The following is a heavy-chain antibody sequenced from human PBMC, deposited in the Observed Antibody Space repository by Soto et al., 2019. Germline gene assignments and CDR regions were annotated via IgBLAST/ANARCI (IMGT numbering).Heavy chain of an antibody. V-gene: IGHV4-39*01. J-gene: IGHJ5*02. D-gene: IGHD3-10*01. Sequence: SETLSLTCAVYGGSIISRSYYWGWIRQPPGKGLEWIGSISYSGSTYYNPSLKRRVTISVDTSKNQFSLKLSSVTAADTAVYYCARRMVRGVIIRGRWFDPWGQGTLVTVSS. CDR1: GGSIISRSYY. CDR3: ARRMVRGVIIRGRWFDP. CDR2: ISYSGST.